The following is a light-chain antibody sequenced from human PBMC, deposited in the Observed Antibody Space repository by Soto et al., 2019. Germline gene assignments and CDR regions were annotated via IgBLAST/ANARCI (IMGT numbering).Light chain of an antibody. J-gene: IGKJ1*01. V-gene: IGKV3-20*01. CDR1: QSFGSGF. CDR2: GAS. CDR3: QQYHSSPRT. Sequence: EIVLTQSPGTLSLSPGERATLSCRASQSFGSGFLAWYQQKPGQAPRLVIYGASSRATGIPDRFSGSGSGTDFTLTISRLEPEDFAVYYYQQYHSSPRTFGQGTKVEFK.